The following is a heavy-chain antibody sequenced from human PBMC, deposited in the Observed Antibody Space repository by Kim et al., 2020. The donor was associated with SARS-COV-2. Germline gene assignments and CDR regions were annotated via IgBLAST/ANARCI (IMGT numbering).Heavy chain of an antibody. D-gene: IGHD6-13*01. CDR2: IDPSDSYT. J-gene: IGHJ5*02. V-gene: IGHV5-10-1*01. CDR1: GYSFTSYW. CDR3: ARRGHSSSWYGGTGVVWFDP. Sequence: GESLKISCKGSGYSFTSYWISWVRQMPGKGLEWMGRIDPSDSYTNYSPSFQGHVTISADKSISTAYLQWSSLKASDTAMYYCARRGHSSSWYGGTGVVWFDPWGQGTLVTVSS.